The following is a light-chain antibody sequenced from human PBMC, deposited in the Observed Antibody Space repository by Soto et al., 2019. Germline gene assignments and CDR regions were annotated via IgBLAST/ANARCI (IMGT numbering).Light chain of an antibody. V-gene: IGKV3-20*01. CDR2: GAS. Sequence: EIVLTQSPGTLSLSPGERATLSCRASQSVSSSYLAWYQQKPGQAPRLLIYGASSRATGIPDRFSGSGSGTDFTLTMSRLEPEDFAVYYCQQYGSSLFGQGTKVEIK. J-gene: IGKJ1*01. CDR1: QSVSSSY. CDR3: QQYGSSL.